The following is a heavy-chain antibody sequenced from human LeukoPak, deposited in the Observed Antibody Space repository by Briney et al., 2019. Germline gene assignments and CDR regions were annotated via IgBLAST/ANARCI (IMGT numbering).Heavy chain of an antibody. J-gene: IGHJ4*02. CDR3: AKGATEQLVRTNFDY. CDR1: GFTFSSYG. D-gene: IGHD6-13*01. Sequence: PGGSLRLSSAASGFTFSSYGMHWVRQAPGKGLEWVAVVSYDETYKYYGDSVKGRFTISRDNSKNTLSLQMNSLRAEDTAVYHCAKGATEQLVRTNFDYWGQGTLVTVSS. CDR2: VSYDETYK. V-gene: IGHV3-30*18.